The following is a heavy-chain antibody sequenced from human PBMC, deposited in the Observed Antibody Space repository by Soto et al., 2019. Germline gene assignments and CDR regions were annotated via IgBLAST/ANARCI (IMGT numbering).Heavy chain of an antibody. V-gene: IGHV1-18*01. Sequence: QVQLVQSGAEVKKPGASVKVSCKASGYTFPSYGISWVRQAPGQGLEWMGWISAYTGNTDYAQKCQGRATMTIDTSTSRAYMELRNLRSDDTAVYYCARHLGDAWGSSSPVDYWGQGTLVTV. CDR1: GYTFPSYG. D-gene: IGHD3-16*01. CDR3: ARHLGDAWGSSSPVDY. CDR2: ISAYTGNT. J-gene: IGHJ4*02.